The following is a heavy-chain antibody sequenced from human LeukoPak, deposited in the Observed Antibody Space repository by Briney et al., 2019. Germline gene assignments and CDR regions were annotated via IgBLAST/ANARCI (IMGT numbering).Heavy chain of an antibody. CDR1: GYTFKSYH. CDR2: MNPNNGNT. D-gene: IGHD3-16*01. CDR3: ARDLQGGGFYYYGMDV. Sequence: EASVKVSCKASGYTFKSYHTNWVRQATGQGLEWMGRMNPNNGNTDFAQKFQGRVAMTRNTSITTAYMELSSLRSDDTAIYFCARDLQGGGFYYYGMDVWGQGTTVTVSS. V-gene: IGHV1-8*01. J-gene: IGHJ6*02.